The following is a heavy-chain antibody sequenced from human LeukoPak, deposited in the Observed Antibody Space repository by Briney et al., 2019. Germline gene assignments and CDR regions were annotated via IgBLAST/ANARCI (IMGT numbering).Heavy chain of an antibody. CDR2: IYYSGST. D-gene: IGHD3-9*01. J-gene: IGHJ4*02. CDR3: ARDLLSSRGFDY. CDR1: GGSISSYY. Sequence: SESLSLTCTVSGGSISSYYWSWLRQPPGKGLEWIGYIYYSGSTNYNPSLKSRVTISVDTSKNQFSLKLSSVTAADTAVYYCARDLLSSRGFDYWGQGTLVTVSS. V-gene: IGHV4-59*01.